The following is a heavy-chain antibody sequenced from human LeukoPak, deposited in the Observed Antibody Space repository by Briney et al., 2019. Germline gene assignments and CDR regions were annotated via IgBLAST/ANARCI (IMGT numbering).Heavy chain of an antibody. CDR3: ATAGSYSSGWYNNYYYGMDV. CDR2: ISSSSSYI. J-gene: IGHJ6*02. V-gene: IGHV3-21*01. D-gene: IGHD6-19*01. CDR1: GVTFSSYS. Sequence: GGSLRLSCAASGVTFSSYSMNWVRQAPGKGLEWVSSISSSSSYIYYADSVKGRFTISRDNAKNSLYLQMNSLRAENTAVYYCATAGSYSSGWYNNYYYGMDVWGQGTTVTVSS.